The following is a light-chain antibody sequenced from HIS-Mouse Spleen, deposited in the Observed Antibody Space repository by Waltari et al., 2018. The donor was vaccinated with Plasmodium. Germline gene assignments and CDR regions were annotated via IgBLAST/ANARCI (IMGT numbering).Light chain of an antibody. CDR1: NLRSYY. CDR2: GKN. J-gene: IGLJ3*02. V-gene: IGLV3-19*01. Sequence: SVLTQDPAVSVALGQTVRITCQGDNLRSYYASWYQQKPGQAPVLVIYGKNNRPSGTEDRFSGSSSGQTASLTSSGAHAEDEADYYCNSRDSSGNHQVFGGGTKLTVL. CDR3: NSRDSSGNHQV.